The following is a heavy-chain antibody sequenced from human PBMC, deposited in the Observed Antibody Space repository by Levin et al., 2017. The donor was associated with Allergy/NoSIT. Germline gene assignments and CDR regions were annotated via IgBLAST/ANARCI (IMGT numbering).Heavy chain of an antibody. Sequence: GESLKISCAASGFTFSDHYMDWVRQAPGKGLEWVGRIRNKASSSTTDYAASVRGRFTISRDDSKNSLYLQMNSLKTEDTAVYYCVRVQSGGYYFYWGQGTLVTVSS. CDR2: IRNKASSSTT. J-gene: IGHJ4*02. CDR3: VRVQSGGYYFY. D-gene: IGHD3-22*01. V-gene: IGHV3-72*01. CDR1: GFTFSDHY.